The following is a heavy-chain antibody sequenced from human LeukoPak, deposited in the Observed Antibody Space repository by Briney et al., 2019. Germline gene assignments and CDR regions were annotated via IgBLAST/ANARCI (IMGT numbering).Heavy chain of an antibody. CDR1: GGSISGFY. CDR2: IYTSGST. D-gene: IGHD3-16*01. J-gene: IGHJ4*02. CDR3: AAAPTNAYPEGPQ. V-gene: IGHV4-4*07. Sequence: SETLSLTCTVSGGSISGFYWSWIRQPAGKGLEWIGRIYTSGSTNYNPSLKSRVTMSLDTSKNQFSLKLSSVTAADTAVYYCAAAPTNAYPEGPQWGQGTLVTVSS.